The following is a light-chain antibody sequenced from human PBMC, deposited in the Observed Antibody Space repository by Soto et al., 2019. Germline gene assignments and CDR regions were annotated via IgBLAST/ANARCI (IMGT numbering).Light chain of an antibody. CDR3: QQYHTWPIT. J-gene: IGKJ4*01. V-gene: IGKV3-15*01. Sequence: DIVMTQSPATLSVAPGERVTFSCRASQGVSRKLAWYQHKPGQAPRLLISGASTGATGIPARFSGSGSGTEFTLTISSLQSEDCAIYYCQQYHTWPITVGGGNKVEIK. CDR2: GAS. CDR1: QGVSRK.